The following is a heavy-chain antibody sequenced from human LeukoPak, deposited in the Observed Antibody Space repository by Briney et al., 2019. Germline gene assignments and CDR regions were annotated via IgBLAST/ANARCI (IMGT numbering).Heavy chain of an antibody. CDR2: INHSGST. CDR1: GGSFSGYY. CDR3: ARIDVLRYFDWLPHNGMDV. J-gene: IGHJ6*02. V-gene: IGHV4-34*01. Sequence: SETLSLTRAVYGGSFSGYYWSWIRQPPGKGLEWIGEINHSGSTNYNPSLKSRVTISVDTSKNQFSLKLSSVTAADTAVYYCARIDVLRYFDWLPHNGMDVWGQGTTVTVSS. D-gene: IGHD3-9*01.